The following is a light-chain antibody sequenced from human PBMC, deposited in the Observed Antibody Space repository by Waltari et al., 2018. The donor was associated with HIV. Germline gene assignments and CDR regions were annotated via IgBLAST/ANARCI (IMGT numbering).Light chain of an antibody. J-gene: IGLJ1*01. CDR3: DSRDRNDIHHV. Sequence: SSELTQDPAVSVALGQTVRITCHGDSLRKYSANWYQQKPGQAPLVVMYAKDNRPSGILDRFSGSSSGNTGTLTITGAQAEDEADYYCDSRDRNDIHHVFGTGTKVT. CDR2: AKD. V-gene: IGLV3-19*01. CDR1: SLRKYS.